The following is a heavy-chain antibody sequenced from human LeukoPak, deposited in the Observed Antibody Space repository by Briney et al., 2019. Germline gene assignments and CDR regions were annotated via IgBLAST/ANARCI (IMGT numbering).Heavy chain of an antibody. V-gene: IGHV3-74*01. CDR1: GFTFSSYW. CDR2: IKTDGSST. CDR3: ARRGDGYNAELFDY. J-gene: IGHJ4*02. Sequence: PGGSLRLSCAASGFTFSSYWMHWVPQAPGKGLVWVSRIKTDGSSTNYADSVKGRFTISRDNAKNTLYLQMNSLRAEDTAVYYCARRGDGYNAELFDYWGQGTLVTGSS. D-gene: IGHD5-24*01.